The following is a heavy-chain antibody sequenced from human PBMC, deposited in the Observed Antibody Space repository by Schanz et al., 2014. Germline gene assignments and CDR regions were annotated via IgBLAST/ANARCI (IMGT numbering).Heavy chain of an antibody. D-gene: IGHD2-2*01. Sequence: QVQLVQSGAEVKKPGASVKVSCKASGYTFVSYSMHWVRQAPGQGLEWMGIINPSGGGTSYALRFQDRVTVTKDTSRRTVYKELSSLRSEDTAVYYCARAPTAYCSDTSCIGTPFDYWGQGTLVTVSS. V-gene: IGHV1-46*03. CDR1: GYTFVSYS. CDR3: ARAPTAYCSDTSCIGTPFDY. CDR2: INPSGGGT. J-gene: IGHJ4*02.